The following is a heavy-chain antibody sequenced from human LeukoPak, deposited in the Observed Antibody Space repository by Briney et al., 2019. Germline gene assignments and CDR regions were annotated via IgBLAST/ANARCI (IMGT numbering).Heavy chain of an antibody. CDR3: ARAVRWLQFHY. CDR1: GFTVSSNY. Sequence: EGSLRLSCAASGFTVSSNYMSWVRQAPGKGLEWVSVIYSGGSTYYADSVKGRFTISRDNSKNTLYLQMNSLSAEDTAVYYCARAVRWLQFHYWGQGTLVTVSS. D-gene: IGHD5-24*01. V-gene: IGHV3-53*01. J-gene: IGHJ4*02. CDR2: IYSGGST.